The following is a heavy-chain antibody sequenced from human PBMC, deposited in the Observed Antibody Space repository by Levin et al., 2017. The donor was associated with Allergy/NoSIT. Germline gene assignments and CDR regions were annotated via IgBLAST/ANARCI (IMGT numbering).Heavy chain of an antibody. CDR2: IYTGGTT. CDR3: ARELLDYYGSGTGGMDV. CDR1: GFTVSSNY. V-gene: IGHV3-53*01. J-gene: IGHJ6*02. Sequence: GGSLRLSCAISGFTVSSNYLSWVRQAPGKGLEWVSVIYTGGTTYYADSVRGRFTISRDNSKNTVFLQMNSLRADDTAVYYCARELLDYYGSGTGGMDVWGQGTTVTVSS. D-gene: IGHD3-10*01.